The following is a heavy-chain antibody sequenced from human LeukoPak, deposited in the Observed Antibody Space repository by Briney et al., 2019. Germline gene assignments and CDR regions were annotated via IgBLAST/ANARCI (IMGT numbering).Heavy chain of an antibody. Sequence: GGSLRLSCEASEFILSSYAMSWVRQAPEKGLDWVSVISGSAHKIRYADSVKGRFTISRDNSENTVYLQMNNLRAEDTALYYCAGRPTGYSSGYVYWGQGALVTVSS. CDR3: AGRPTGYSSGYVY. CDR1: EFILSSYA. CDR2: ISGSAHKI. D-gene: IGHD5-18*01. J-gene: IGHJ4*02. V-gene: IGHV3-23*01.